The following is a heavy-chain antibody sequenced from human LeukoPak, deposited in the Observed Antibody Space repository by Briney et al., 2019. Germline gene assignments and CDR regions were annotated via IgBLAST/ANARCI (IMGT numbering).Heavy chain of an antibody. D-gene: IGHD3-10*01. Sequence: PSETLSLTCTVSGYSISSGYYWGWIRQPAGKGLEWIGRIYTSGSTNYNPSLKSRVTMSVDTSKNLFSLKLSSVTAADTAVYYCARDPGYYGSGTRGAFDYWGQGTLVTVSS. V-gene: IGHV4-4*07. CDR1: GYSISSGYY. CDR3: ARDPGYYGSGTRGAFDY. J-gene: IGHJ4*02. CDR2: IYTSGST.